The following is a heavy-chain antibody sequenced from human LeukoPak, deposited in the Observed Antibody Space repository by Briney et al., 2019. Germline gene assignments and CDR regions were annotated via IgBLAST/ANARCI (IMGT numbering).Heavy chain of an antibody. CDR3: AKGDGGSGSYYTPFDY. J-gene: IGHJ4*02. Sequence: GGSLRLSCAASAFTFDDCGMSWVRQAPGKGLEWVSASGGSTYYADSVKGQFTISRDNSKNTLYLQMNSLRVEDTAVYYCAKGDGGSGSYYTPFDYRGQGTLVTVSS. D-gene: IGHD3-10*01. CDR1: AFTFDDCG. V-gene: IGHV3-23*01. CDR2: SGGST.